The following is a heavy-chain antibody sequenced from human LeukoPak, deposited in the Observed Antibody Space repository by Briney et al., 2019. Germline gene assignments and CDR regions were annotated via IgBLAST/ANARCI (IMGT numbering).Heavy chain of an antibody. V-gene: IGHV3-49*04. CDR3: TYDFWSGYSTIIDY. CDR1: GFTFSSYA. CDR2: IRSKAYGGTT. Sequence: GGSLRLSCAASGFTFSSYAMSWVRQAPGKGLEWVGFIRSKAYGGTTEYAASVKGRFTISRDDSKSIAYLQMNSLKTEDTAVYYCTYDFWSGYSTIIDYWGQGTLVTVSS. D-gene: IGHD3-3*01. J-gene: IGHJ4*02.